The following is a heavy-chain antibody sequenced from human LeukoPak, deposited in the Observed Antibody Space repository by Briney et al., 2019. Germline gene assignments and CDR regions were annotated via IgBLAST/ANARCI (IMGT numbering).Heavy chain of an antibody. Sequence: PSETLSLTCTVSGGSISTYYWSWIRQPAGKGLEWIGRIYTSGSTNYNPSLKSRVTMSVDTSKNQVSLKLSSVTAADTAVYYCARVAVIIDRGSYYGMDVWGQGTTVTVSS. J-gene: IGHJ6*02. CDR3: ARVAVIIDRGSYYGMDV. D-gene: IGHD3-10*01. V-gene: IGHV4-4*07. CDR1: GGSISTYY. CDR2: IYTSGST.